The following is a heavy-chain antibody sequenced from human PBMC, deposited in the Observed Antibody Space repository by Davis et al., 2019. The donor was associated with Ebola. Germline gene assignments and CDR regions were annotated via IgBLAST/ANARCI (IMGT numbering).Heavy chain of an antibody. D-gene: IGHD3-3*01. Sequence: GSLRLSCVVSGGSIISSSSYWGWIRQPPGKGLEWIGSIYSSGYTYHNPSLKSRVTMSVDTSKNQFSVKLNSVTAADTAVYYCARHSKGTDFWSGFLLDPWGQGILVTVSS. CDR2: IYSSGYT. J-gene: IGHJ5*02. V-gene: IGHV4-39*01. CDR1: GGSIISSSSY. CDR3: ARHSKGTDFWSGFLLDP.